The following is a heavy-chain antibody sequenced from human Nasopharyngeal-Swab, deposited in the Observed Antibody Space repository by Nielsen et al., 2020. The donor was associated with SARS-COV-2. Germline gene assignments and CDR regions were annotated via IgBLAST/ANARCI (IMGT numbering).Heavy chain of an antibody. CDR2: ISWHSGSI. D-gene: IGHD3-3*01. J-gene: IGHJ6*02. CDR3: AKGSGSEWFYYYGMDV. CDR1: GFTFDDYA. V-gene: IGHV3-9*01. Sequence: SLKISCAASGFTFDDYAMHWVRQAPGKGLEWVSGISWHSGSIAYVDSVKGRFTISRDTAKNSLYLQMNSLRPEDTAVYYCAKGSGSEWFYYYGMDVWGQGTTVTVSS.